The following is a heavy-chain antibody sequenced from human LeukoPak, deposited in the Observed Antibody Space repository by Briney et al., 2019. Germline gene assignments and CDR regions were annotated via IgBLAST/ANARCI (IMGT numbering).Heavy chain of an antibody. D-gene: IGHD3-10*01. CDR1: GFTFSSYS. J-gene: IGHJ4*02. V-gene: IGHV3-48*01. Sequence: GGSLRLSCAASGFTFSSYSMNWVRQAPGKGLEWVSYISSSSSTIYYADSVKGRFTIPRDNAKNSLYLQMNSLRAEDTAVYYCARGDPYYYGSGSYSYFDYWGQGTLVTVSS. CDR3: ARGDPYYYGSGSYSYFDY. CDR2: ISSSSSTI.